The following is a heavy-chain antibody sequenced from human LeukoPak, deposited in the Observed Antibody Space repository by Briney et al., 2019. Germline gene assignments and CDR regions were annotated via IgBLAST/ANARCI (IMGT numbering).Heavy chain of an antibody. CDR3: ARQAKITISGVLFGPGYFDP. J-gene: IGHJ5*02. CDR1: GYSFTSYW. V-gene: IGHV5-51*01. D-gene: IGHD3-3*01. Sequence: RGESLKISCKGSGYSFTSYWIGWVRQMPGKGLEWMGIIYPGDSDTRYSPSFQGQVTISADKSISTAYLQWSSLKASDTAMYYCARQAKITISGVLFGPGYFDPWGQGTLVTVSS. CDR2: IYPGDSDT.